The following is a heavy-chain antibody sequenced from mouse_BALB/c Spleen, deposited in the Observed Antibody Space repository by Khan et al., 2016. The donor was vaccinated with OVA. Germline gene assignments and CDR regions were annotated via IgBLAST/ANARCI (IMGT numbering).Heavy chain of an antibody. Sequence: QVQLKQSGAELARPGASVKMSCKASGYTFTSYTIHWIKLRPGQGLEWIGFINPSNGYTNYNQKFQDKATLTADKSSTPVYMQLRSLTSDDSAVYNCVRDGAYHRNDGWFAYWGQGTLVTVSA. CDR3: VRDGAYHRNDGWFAY. CDR2: INPSNGYT. CDR1: GYTFTSYT. J-gene: IGHJ3*01. D-gene: IGHD2-14*01. V-gene: IGHV1-4*01.